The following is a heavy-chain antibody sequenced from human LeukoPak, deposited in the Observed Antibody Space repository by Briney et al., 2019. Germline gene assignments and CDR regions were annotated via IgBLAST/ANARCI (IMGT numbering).Heavy chain of an antibody. J-gene: IGHJ3*02. V-gene: IGHV4-34*01. CDR3: ARDLSDYYGSGSYRPIDAFDI. CDR1: GGSFSGYY. D-gene: IGHD3-10*01. Sequence: PSETLSLTCAVYGGSFSGYYWSWIRQPPGKGLEWIGEINHSGSPSYNPSLKSRVTLSIDTSKNQFSLKLSPVTAADTAVYYCARDLSDYYGSGSYRPIDAFDIWGQGTMVTVSS. CDR2: INHSGSP.